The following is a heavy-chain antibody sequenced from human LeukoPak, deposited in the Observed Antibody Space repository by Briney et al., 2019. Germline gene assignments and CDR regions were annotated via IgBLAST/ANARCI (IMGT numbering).Heavy chain of an antibody. J-gene: IGHJ4*02. Sequence: SETLSLTCAVYGGSFSGYYWSWIRQPPGKGLEWIGEINHSGSTNYNPSLKSRVTISVDTSKNQFSLKLSSVTAADTAVYYCARGCSSYDSRTLYYFDYWGQGTLVTVSS. D-gene: IGHD3-22*01. V-gene: IGHV4-34*01. CDR3: ARGCSSYDSRTLYYFDY. CDR1: GGSFSGYY. CDR2: INHSGST.